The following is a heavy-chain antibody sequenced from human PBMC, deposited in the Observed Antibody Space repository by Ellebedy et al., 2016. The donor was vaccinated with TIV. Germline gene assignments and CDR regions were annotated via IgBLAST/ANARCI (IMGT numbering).Heavy chain of an antibody. CDR1: GFTFSTYW. D-gene: IGHD1-20*01. V-gene: IGHV3-7*01. Sequence: GGSLRLXCAASGFTFSTYWMSWVRQAPGKGLEWVANIKQDGSQKYYVDSVKGRFTVPRDNAKNSLYLQMNSLRAEDTAVYCCVRVGGVYNWNRYYMDVWGKGTTVTVSS. CDR2: IKQDGSQK. J-gene: IGHJ6*03. CDR3: VRVGGVYNWNRYYMDV.